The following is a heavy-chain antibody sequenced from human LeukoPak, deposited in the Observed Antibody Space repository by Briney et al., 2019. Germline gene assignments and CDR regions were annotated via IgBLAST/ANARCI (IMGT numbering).Heavy chain of an antibody. D-gene: IGHD5-18*01. CDR1: GFTFNDYA. J-gene: IGHJ4*02. Sequence: GGSLRLSCATSGFTFNDYAVNWVRQAPGKGLEWVAGISGSGADTYYADSVKGRFTISRDNSKNTLYLQMNSLRAEDSAVYYCARYTVLVSGTFDYWGQGTLVTVSS. V-gene: IGHV3-23*01. CDR3: ARYTVLVSGTFDY. CDR2: ISGSGADT.